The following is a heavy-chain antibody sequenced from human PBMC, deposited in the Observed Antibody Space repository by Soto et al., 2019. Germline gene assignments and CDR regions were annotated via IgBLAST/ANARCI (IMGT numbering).Heavy chain of an antibody. CDR3: ASITMKGDAFDI. Sequence: EVQLVESGGGLVKPGGSLRLSCAASGFTFSSYSMNWVRQAPGKGLEWVSSISSSSSYIYYADSVKGRFTISRDNAKHSLYLQMNSLRAEDTAVYYCASITMKGDAFDIWGQGTMVTVSS. J-gene: IGHJ3*02. CDR2: ISSSSSYI. V-gene: IGHV3-21*01. D-gene: IGHD3-22*01. CDR1: GFTFSSYS.